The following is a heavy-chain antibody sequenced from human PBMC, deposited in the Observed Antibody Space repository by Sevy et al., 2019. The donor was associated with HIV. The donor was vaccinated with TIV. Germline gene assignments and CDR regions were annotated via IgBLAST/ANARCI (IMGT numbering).Heavy chain of an antibody. J-gene: IGHJ4*02. CDR3: AKGRSPGVWRGDIDF. V-gene: IGHV3-23*01. D-gene: IGHD3-3*01. CDR2: ISGSGGST. CDR1: GFTFNYYA. Sequence: GGSLRLSCAASGFTFNYYAMNWVRQAPGKGLEWISGISGSGGSTNYADSVKGRFTISRDNSKNTLYLQMNSLRAEDTAMYYCAKGRSPGVWRGDIDFWGQGTLVTVSS.